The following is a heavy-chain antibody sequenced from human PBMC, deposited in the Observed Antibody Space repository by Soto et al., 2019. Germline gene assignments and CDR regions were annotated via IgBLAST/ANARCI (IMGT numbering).Heavy chain of an antibody. J-gene: IGHJ4*02. V-gene: IGHV1-18*01. CDR3: ASEDYDSSGAARDY. CDR2: ISAYNGNT. Sequence: SQVQQAPGQGLEWMGWISAYNGNTNYAQKLQGRVTMTTDTSTSTAYMELRSLRSDDTAVYYCASEDYDSSGAARDYWGQGTLVTVSS. D-gene: IGHD3-22*01.